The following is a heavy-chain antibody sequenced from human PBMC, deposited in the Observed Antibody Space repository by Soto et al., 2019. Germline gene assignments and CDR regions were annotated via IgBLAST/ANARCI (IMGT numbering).Heavy chain of an antibody. J-gene: IGHJ3*02. CDR3: ARARCSGGSCYATGWAFDI. V-gene: IGHV3-21*01. CDR1: GFTFSSYS. Sequence: GGSPRLSCAASGFTFSSYSMNWVRQAPGKGLEWVSSISSSSSYIYYADSVKGRFTISRDNAKNSLYLQMNSLRAEDTAVYYCARARCSGGSCYATGWAFDIWGQGTMVTVSS. D-gene: IGHD2-15*01. CDR2: ISSSSSYI.